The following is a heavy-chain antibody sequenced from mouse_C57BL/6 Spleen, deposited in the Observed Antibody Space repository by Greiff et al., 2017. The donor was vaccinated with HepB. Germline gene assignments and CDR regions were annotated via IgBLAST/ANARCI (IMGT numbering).Heavy chain of an antibody. D-gene: IGHD2-4*01. Sequence: VQLQQSGAELVRPGSSVKLSCKASGYTFTSYWMDWVKQRPGQGLEWIGNIYPSDSDTHYNQKFKDKATLTVDKSSSTAYMQRSSLTSEDSAVYYCARGGLRPWFAYWGQGTLVTVSA. J-gene: IGHJ3*01. CDR1: GYTFTSYW. CDR3: ARGGLRPWFAY. V-gene: IGHV1-61*01. CDR2: IYPSDSDT.